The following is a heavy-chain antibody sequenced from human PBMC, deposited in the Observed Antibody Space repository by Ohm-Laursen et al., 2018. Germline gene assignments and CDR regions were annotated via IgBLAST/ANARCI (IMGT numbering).Heavy chain of an antibody. Sequence: GASVKVSCKASGYTFTGYYMHWVRQAPGQGLERMGSINPDGGSTIYAQNFQGRVTMTRDTSTSTVYMELSSLRSEDTAVYYCARDKGTGWYEPDYWGQGTLVTVSS. CDR1: GYTFTGYY. V-gene: IGHV1-46*01. D-gene: IGHD6-19*01. CDR2: INPDGGST. CDR3: ARDKGTGWYEPDY. J-gene: IGHJ4*02.